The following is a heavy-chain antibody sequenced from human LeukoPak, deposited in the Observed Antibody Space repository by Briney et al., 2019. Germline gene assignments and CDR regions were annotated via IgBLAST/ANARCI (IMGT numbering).Heavy chain of an antibody. V-gene: IGHV1-8*03. CDR3: ARGPPTAQYFQH. CDR2: INPNSGNT. CDR1: GYTFTTYD. J-gene: IGHJ1*01. Sequence: GASVKVSCKASGYTFTTYDINWVRQATGRGLQWMGWINPNSGNTGYAQKFQGRITITRNTSISTVYMELSSLRSEDTAVYYCARGPPTAQYFQHWGQGTLVTVSS. D-gene: IGHD1-1*01.